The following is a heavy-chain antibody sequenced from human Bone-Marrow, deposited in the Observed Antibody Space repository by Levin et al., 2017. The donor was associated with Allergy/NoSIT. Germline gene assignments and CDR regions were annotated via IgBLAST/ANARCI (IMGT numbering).Heavy chain of an antibody. CDR1: GFTFSNYG. Sequence: GASVKVSCAASGFTFSNYGMSWVRQAPGKGLEWLSAISGSGGTTYYADSVKGRFTISRDNSKNTLFLQMSRLRVEDTAVYFCAKVGRYSGFDMDYWGQGTLVTVSS. V-gene: IGHV3-23*01. J-gene: IGHJ4*02. D-gene: IGHD5-12*01. CDR3: AKVGRYSGFDMDY. CDR2: ISGSGGTT.